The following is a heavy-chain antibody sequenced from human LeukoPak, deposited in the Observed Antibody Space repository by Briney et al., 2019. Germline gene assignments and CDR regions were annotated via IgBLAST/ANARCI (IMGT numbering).Heavy chain of an antibody. D-gene: IGHD4-17*01. V-gene: IGHV4-59*08. CDR3: ARIYGDPYYFDY. J-gene: IGHJ4*02. Sequence: SETLSLTCAVYGGSFSGYYWSWIRQPPGKGLEWIGYIYYSGSTNYNPSLKSRVTISVDTSKNQFSLKLSSVTAADTAVYYCARIYGDPYYFDYWGQGTLVTVSS. CDR2: IYYSGST. CDR1: GGSFSGYY.